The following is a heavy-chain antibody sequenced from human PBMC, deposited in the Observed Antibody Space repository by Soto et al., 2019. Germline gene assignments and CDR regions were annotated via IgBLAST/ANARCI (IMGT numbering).Heavy chain of an antibody. V-gene: IGHV3-74*01. CDR2: IKYDATST. Sequence: EVQLVESGGGLFQPGGSLRLSCAASGFTFNNYWIHWVRQAPGKGLVWVSRIKYDATSTNYADSVKGRFSISRDNAKNTVYLQMSSLGGDDMAVNYCARGALRSYYFDYWGQGTLVTVSS. J-gene: IGHJ4*02. CDR1: GFTFNNYW. CDR3: ARGALRSYYFDY.